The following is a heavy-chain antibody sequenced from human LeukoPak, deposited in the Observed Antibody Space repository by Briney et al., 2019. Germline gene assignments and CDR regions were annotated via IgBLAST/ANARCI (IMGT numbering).Heavy chain of an antibody. J-gene: IGHJ4*02. CDR2: LYHSGST. CDR3: ASGYCSSTSCSDY. CDR1: GYSTSNAYY. D-gene: IGHD2-2*03. Sequence: SETLSLTCTVSGYSTSNAYYWGWIRQPPGKGLEWIGSLYHSGSTYYNPSLKSRVTISVDTSKNQFSLKLSSVTAADTAVYYCASGYCSSTSCSDYWGQGTLVTVSS. V-gene: IGHV4-38-2*02.